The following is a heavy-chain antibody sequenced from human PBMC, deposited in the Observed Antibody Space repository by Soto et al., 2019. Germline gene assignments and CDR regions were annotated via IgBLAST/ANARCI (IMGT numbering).Heavy chain of an antibody. V-gene: IGHV1-8*01. Sequence: QVQLVQSGAEVKKPGDSVKVSCKASGYTFSDYDINWVRQAAGQGLEWMGWMNPYSGNTGYAQKFQGRVTMTTDTYSTTAYLERSSLTFEDTELYYCARGRFRRNWFDAWGQGTLVTVSS. CDR2: MNPYSGNT. D-gene: IGHD3-16*01. CDR3: ARGRFRRNWFDA. J-gene: IGHJ5*02. CDR1: GYTFSDYD.